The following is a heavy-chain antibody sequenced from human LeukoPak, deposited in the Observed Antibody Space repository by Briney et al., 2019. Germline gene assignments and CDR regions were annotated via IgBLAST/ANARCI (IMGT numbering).Heavy chain of an antibody. CDR2: ISSSGSTI. Sequence: SXAASGFTFSDYYMSWVRQAPGKXXXGXSYISSSGSTIYYADSVKGRFTISRDNAKNSLYLQMNSLRAEDTAVYYCAREIRGRWLQLGGFLDYWGQETLVTVSS. D-gene: IGHD5-24*01. CDR3: AREIRGRWLQLGGFLDY. J-gene: IGHJ4*02. V-gene: IGHV3-11*01. CDR1: GFTFSDYY.